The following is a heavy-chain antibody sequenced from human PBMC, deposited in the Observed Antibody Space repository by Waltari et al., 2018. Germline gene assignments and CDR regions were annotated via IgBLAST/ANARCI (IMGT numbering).Heavy chain of an antibody. CDR1: GFTFSSYS. J-gene: IGHJ4*02. Sequence: EVQLVESGGGLVQPGGSLRLSCAASGFTFSSYSMNWVRQAPGKGLEWVSYISSSSSTIYYADSVKGRFTISRDKAKNSPYLQMNSLRAEDTAVYYCARASTPYDFWSGYDFDYWGQGTLVTVSS. V-gene: IGHV3-48*01. D-gene: IGHD3-3*01. CDR3: ARASTPYDFWSGYDFDY. CDR2: ISSSSSTI.